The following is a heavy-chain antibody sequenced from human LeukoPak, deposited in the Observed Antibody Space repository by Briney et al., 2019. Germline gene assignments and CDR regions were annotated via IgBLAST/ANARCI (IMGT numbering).Heavy chain of an antibody. D-gene: IGHD3-3*01. CDR3: ARRGVLRFLEWPLHMDV. Sequence: PSETLSLTCTVSGGSISSGGYYWSWIRQPAGKGLEWIGRIYTSGSTNYNPSLKSRVTISVDTSKNQFSLKLSSVTAADTAVYYCARRGVLRFLEWPLHMDVWGKGTTVTVSS. V-gene: IGHV4-61*02. J-gene: IGHJ6*03. CDR2: IYTSGST. CDR1: GGSISSGGYY.